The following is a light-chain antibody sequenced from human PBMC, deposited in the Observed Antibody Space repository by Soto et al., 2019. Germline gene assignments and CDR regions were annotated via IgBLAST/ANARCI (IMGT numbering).Light chain of an antibody. CDR1: TSDVGGYNY. V-gene: IGLV2-14*01. Sequence: QSALTQPASVSGSPGQSITISCTGTTSDVGGYNYVSWYQQHPGQAPKLMIYDVSYRPSGVSDRFSGSKSGNTASLTISGLQAEDEADYYCSSYTITNTLVFGGGTKLTVL. J-gene: IGLJ2*01. CDR3: SSYTITNTLV. CDR2: DVS.